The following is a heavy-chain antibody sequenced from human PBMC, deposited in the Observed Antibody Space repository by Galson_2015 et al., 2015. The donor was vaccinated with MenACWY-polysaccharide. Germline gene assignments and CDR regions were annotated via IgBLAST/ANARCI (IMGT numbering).Heavy chain of an antibody. CDR1: TVTFRGSG. J-gene: IGHJ3*02. D-gene: IGHD3-10*02. V-gene: IGHV3-33*01. Sequence: SLRLSCEASTVTFRGSGMHWVRQAQGKGLEWVAVIQYDAVYKQYLDSVKGRFSVSRDNSKSTLYLEMNNLRAEDTALYYCAREGSRIVFHAFDTWGQGTMVIVSS. CDR3: AREGSRIVFHAFDT. CDR2: IQYDAVYK.